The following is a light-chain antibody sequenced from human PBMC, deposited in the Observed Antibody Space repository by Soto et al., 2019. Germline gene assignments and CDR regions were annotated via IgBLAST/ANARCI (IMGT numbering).Light chain of an antibody. CDR1: QSISSY. Sequence: DIQMTQSPSSLSASVGDIVTITCRASQSISSYLNWHQQKPGKAPKLLIYAASSLQSGVPPRFSGSGSGRDFTLTISSLRPEDIATYFCQQSYSSPPWTFGQGTKVDI. J-gene: IGKJ1*01. V-gene: IGKV1-39*01. CDR3: QQSYSSPPWT. CDR2: AAS.